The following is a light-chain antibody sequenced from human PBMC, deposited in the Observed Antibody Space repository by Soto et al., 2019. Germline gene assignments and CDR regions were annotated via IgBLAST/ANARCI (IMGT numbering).Light chain of an antibody. J-gene: IGKJ2*01. CDR3: QQSFSNPPT. CDR1: QSISRF. CDR2: TAS. V-gene: IGKV1-39*01. Sequence: DIQMTQSPSSLSASVGDRVTITCRAGQSISRFLNWYQQKPGKAPDLLIYTASTLQSGVPSRFSGSGSGTDFTLTITSLQPEDFGSYYCQQSFSNPPTFGQGTKLEIK.